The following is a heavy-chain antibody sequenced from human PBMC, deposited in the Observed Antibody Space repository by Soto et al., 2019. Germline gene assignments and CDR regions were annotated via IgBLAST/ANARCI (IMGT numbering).Heavy chain of an antibody. Sequence: LSCSSAGFPLRGSAMHCVSQAPGRGLEWVSAISYHGSDQYYADSVKGRFTITRDSSKNTLYLQMNSLRPEDTAVYYCARGRFSTTLYAGLHPWGQGNLVNGSA. CDR1: GFPLRGSA. CDR3: ARGRFSTTLYAGLHP. D-gene: IGHD6-13*01. CDR2: ISYHGSDQ. V-gene: IGHV3-30-3*01. J-gene: IGHJ5*02.